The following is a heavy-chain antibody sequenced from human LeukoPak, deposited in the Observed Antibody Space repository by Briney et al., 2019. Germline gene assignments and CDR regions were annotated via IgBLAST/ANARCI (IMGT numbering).Heavy chain of an antibody. CDR2: ISSSGSTI. CDR1: GFTFSDYY. CDR3: AKHQDGYSYGLDAFDI. V-gene: IGHV3-11*01. D-gene: IGHD5-18*01. J-gene: IGHJ3*02. Sequence: GGSLRLSCAASGFTFSDYYMSWIRQAPGKGLEWVSYISSSGSTIYYADSVKGRFTISRDNSKNTLYLQMNSLRAEDTAVYYCAKHQDGYSYGLDAFDIWGQGTMVTVSS.